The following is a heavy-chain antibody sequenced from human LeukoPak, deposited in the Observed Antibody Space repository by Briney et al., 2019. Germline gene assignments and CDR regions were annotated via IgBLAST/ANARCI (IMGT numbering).Heavy chain of an antibody. D-gene: IGHD4-11*01. CDR2: FYPSGTT. V-gene: IGHV4-4*07. Sequence: SETLSLTCTVSGGSISGYYWSWIRQPAGKGLEWIGRFYPSGTTNYNPSLKSRVTMSLDTSKRQFSLKVRSVTASDTAVYYSARDDSPITTVTTFAYWGQGTLVTVSS. CDR1: GGSISGYY. J-gene: IGHJ4*02. CDR3: ARDDSPITTVTTFAY.